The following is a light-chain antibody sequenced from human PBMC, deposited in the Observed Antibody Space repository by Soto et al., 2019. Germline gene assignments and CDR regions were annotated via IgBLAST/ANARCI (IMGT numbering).Light chain of an antibody. Sequence: QSALTQPASVSGPLGQSIVISCTGSSSDIGSYDLVSWYQQYPGKAPKVVIFEGTKRPSGVSNRFSGSKSGNTASLTISGLQTEYEADYYCCSYAGSRTYVFGAGTKVTVL. CDR1: SSDIGSYDL. V-gene: IGLV2-23*01. CDR2: EGT. CDR3: CSYAGSRTYV. J-gene: IGLJ1*01.